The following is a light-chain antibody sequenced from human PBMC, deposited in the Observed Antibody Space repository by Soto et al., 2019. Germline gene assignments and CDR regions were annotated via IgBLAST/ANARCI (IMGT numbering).Light chain of an antibody. J-gene: IGKJ2*01. Sequence: DIQMTQSPSTLSASVGDRVTVTCRASQAISPWLAWYQQKPGKAPRLLIYKASSLESGVPARFSGTGSGTEFTLTISSLQPDDFATYYCQQYSTYSYTFGQGTKLEIK. CDR1: QAISPW. CDR3: QQYSTYSYT. CDR2: KAS. V-gene: IGKV1-5*03.